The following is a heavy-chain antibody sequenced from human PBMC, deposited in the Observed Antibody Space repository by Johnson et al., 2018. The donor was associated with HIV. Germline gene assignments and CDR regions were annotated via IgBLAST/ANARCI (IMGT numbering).Heavy chain of an antibody. J-gene: IGHJ3*02. CDR2: LYSGGST. CDR1: GFTVSSNY. D-gene: IGHD1-7*01. CDR3: ARGISNWNYFDDDAFDI. V-gene: IGHV3-53*01. Sequence: EKLVESGGGLIQPGGSLRLSCAASGFTVSSNYMGWVRQAPGKGLEWVSVLYSGGSTYYADSVKGRFTISRDNSKNTLDLQMNSLRAEDTAVYYCARGISNWNYFDDDAFDIWGQGTMVTVSS.